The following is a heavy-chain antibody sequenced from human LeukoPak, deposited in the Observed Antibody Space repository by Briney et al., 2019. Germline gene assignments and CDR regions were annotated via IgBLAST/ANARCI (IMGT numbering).Heavy chain of an antibody. V-gene: IGHV3-23*01. CDR1: GFTFSSCA. J-gene: IGHJ5*02. CDR3: AKDHGVVPAADWFDP. Sequence: GGSLRLSCAASGFTFSSCAMTWVRQVPGKGLEWVSGISGSGGATYYADSVKGRFTISRDNSKNTLYLQMNSLRAEDTAVYYCAKDHGVVPAADWFDPWGQGTLVTVSS. D-gene: IGHD2-2*01. CDR2: ISGSGGAT.